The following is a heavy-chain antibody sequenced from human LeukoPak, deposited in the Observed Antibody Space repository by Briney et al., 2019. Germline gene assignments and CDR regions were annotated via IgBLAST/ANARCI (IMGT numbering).Heavy chain of an antibody. CDR3: ARDRVVRGVIAPLDY. J-gene: IGHJ4*02. V-gene: IGHV3-30-3*01. D-gene: IGHD3-10*01. CDR1: GFTFSSYV. CDR2: ISYDGSNK. Sequence: PGGSLRLSCAASGFTFSSYVMHWVRQAPGKGLEWVAVISYDGSNKYYADSVKGRFTISRDNSKNTLYLQMNSLRAEDTAVYYCARDRVVRGVIAPLDYWGQGTLVTVSS.